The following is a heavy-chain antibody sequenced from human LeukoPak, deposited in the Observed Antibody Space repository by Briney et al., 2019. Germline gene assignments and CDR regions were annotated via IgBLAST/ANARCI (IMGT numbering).Heavy chain of an antibody. D-gene: IGHD2-2*01. CDR2: IIPIFGTA. J-gene: IGHJ5*02. Sequence: SVKVSCKASGGTFSSYAISWVRQAPGQGLEWMGGIIPIFGTANYAQKFQGRVTITADESTSTAYMELSSLRSEDTAVYYCVLGYCSSTSCEEWFDPWGQGTLVTVSS. V-gene: IGHV1-69*13. CDR1: GGTFSSYA. CDR3: VLGYCSSTSCEEWFDP.